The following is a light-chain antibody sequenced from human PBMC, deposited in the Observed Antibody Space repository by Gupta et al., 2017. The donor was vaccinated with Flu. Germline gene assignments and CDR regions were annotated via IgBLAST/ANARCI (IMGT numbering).Light chain of an antibody. V-gene: IGKV3-20*01. CDR1: QSVSSSY. J-gene: IGKJ2*03. CDR2: GAS. CDR3: QQYGSSPLYS. Sequence: EIVLTQSPDTLSLSPGARATLSCRVSQSVSSSYLAWYQQKPGQAPRLLIYGASSRATGIPDRFSGSGSWTDFTLTISRLEPEDFAVYYCQQYGSSPLYSFGQGTKLEIK.